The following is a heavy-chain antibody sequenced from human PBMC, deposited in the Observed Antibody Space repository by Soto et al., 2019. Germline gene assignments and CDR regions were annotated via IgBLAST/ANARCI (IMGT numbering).Heavy chain of an antibody. V-gene: IGHV5-51*01. CDR2: IYPGDSDT. CDR3: ARLGAIVVVPAAHNWFDP. CDR1: GSSFTSYW. Sequence: GESLKISCKGSGSSFTSYWIGWVRQMPGKGLEWMGIIYPGDSDTRYSPSFQGQVTIPAEKSIRPAYLQWSSLKASDTAMYYCARLGAIVVVPAAHNWFDPWGQGTLVTVSS. D-gene: IGHD2-2*01. J-gene: IGHJ5*02.